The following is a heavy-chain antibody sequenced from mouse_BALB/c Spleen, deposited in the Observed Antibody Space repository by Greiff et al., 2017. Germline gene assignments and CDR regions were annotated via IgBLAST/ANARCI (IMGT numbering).Heavy chain of an antibody. CDR2: IYPGNVNT. J-gene: IGHJ3*01. V-gene: IGHV1S56*01. CDR1: GYTFTSYY. Sequence: VQLQQSGPELVKPGASVRISCKASGYTFTSYYIHWVKQRPGQGLEWIGWIYPGNVNTKYNEKFKGKATLTADKSSSTAYMQLSSLTSEDAAVYFCARGEVWFAYWGQGTLVTVSA. CDR3: ARGEVWFAY.